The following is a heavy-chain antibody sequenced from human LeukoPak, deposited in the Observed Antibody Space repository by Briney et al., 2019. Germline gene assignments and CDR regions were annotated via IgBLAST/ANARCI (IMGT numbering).Heavy chain of an antibody. CDR1: GFTFSSYW. D-gene: IGHD3-10*01. J-gene: IGHJ4*02. CDR2: IKQDGSEK. Sequence: PGGSLRLSCAASGFTFSSYWMNWVRQAPGKGLEWVANIKQDGSEKYYVDSVKGRFTISRDNAKNSLYLQMHSLRAEDTAVYYCARDGKDMVRGSITFDYWGQGTLVTVSS. CDR3: ARDGKDMVRGSITFDY. V-gene: IGHV3-7*01.